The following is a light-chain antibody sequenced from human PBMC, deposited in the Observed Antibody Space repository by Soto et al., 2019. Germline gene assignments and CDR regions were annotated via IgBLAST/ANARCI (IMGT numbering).Light chain of an antibody. J-gene: IGKJ5*01. Sequence: DIQMTQTHSTLSSSVGDRVTITCRASQSVSSDLNWYQQKAGKPPKLLIYAASSLQSGVPSRFSGSGSGTHFTLTISRLQPEDFATYYCQQFDCIPITFGEGTRLDIK. V-gene: IGKV1-39*01. CDR2: AAS. CDR1: QSVSSD. CDR3: QQFDCIPIT.